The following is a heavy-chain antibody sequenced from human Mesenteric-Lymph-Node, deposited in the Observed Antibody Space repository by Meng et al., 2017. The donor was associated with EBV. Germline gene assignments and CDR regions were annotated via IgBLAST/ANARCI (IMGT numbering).Heavy chain of an antibody. Sequence: QLTLKESGPTLVKPKRTLTVTGSFPGFSPSTSGMAVGWVRQPPGKAPEWLALIFWDDDERYSPSLKSRLTISRDTSENQVVLTMTNMAPEDTATYYCARIWITLDHWGQGALVTVSS. V-gene: IGHV2-5*02. CDR1: GFSPSTSGMA. CDR3: ARIWITLDH. D-gene: IGHD3-10*01. CDR2: IFWDDDE. J-gene: IGHJ4*02.